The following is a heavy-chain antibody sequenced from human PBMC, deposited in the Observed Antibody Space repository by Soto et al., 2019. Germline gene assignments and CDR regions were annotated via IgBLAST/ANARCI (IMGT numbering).Heavy chain of an antibody. CDR3: ARTKSAWSDFHYYALDV. CDR2: ISYDSTKT. D-gene: IGHD2-8*01. J-gene: IGHJ6*02. Sequence: QVQLVESGGGVVQPGRSLRLSCAASGFTFNSYGMHWVRQGPGNGLEWVAFISYDSTKTYYADSVKGRFTISRDNSNSALYVHMNSLTGEDTAVYYCARTKSAWSDFHYYALDVWGQVTTVTVCS. CDR1: GFTFNSYG. V-gene: IGHV3-30*03.